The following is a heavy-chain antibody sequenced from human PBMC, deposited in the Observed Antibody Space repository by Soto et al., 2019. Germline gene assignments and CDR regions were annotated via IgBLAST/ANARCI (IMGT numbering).Heavy chain of an antibody. CDR3: AKDGGSYSSYNFDY. V-gene: IGHV3-30*18. D-gene: IGHD1-26*01. CDR1: GFTFSSYG. J-gene: IGHJ4*02. Sequence: GGSLRLSCAASGFTFSSYGMHWVRQATGKGLEWVAVISYDGSNKYYADSVKGRFTISRDNSKNTLYLQMNSLRAEDTAVYYCAKDGGSYSSYNFDYWGQGTLVTVSS. CDR2: ISYDGSNK.